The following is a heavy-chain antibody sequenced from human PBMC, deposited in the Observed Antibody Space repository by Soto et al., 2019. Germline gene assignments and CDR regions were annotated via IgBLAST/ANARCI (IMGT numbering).Heavy chain of an antibody. CDR1: GGSISSYY. Sequence: SXTLSLTCTVSGGSISSYYWSWIRQPPGKGLEWIGYIYYSGSTNYNPSLKSRVTISVDTSKNQFSLKLSSVTAADTAVYYCARRYGRTLDYCGQGTLVTXSS. V-gene: IGHV4-59*08. CDR3: ARRYGRTLDY. CDR2: IYYSGST. D-gene: IGHD4-17*01. J-gene: IGHJ4*02.